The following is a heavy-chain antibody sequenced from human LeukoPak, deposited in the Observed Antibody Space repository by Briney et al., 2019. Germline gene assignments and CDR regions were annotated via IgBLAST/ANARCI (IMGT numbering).Heavy chain of an antibody. D-gene: IGHD3-3*01. J-gene: IGHJ4*02. V-gene: IGHV4-34*01. CDR3: ARQLSHDFWSGSLITHFDY. CDR2: INHSGST. CDR1: GGSFSGYY. Sequence: PSETLSLTCAVYGGSFSGYYWSWIRQPPGKGLEWIGEINHSGSTNYNPSLKSRVTISVDTSKNQFSLKLSSVTAADTAVYYCARQLSHDFWSGSLITHFDYWGQGTLVTVSS.